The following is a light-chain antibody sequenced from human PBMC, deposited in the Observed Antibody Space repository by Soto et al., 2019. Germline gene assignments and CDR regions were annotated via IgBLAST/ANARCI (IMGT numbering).Light chain of an antibody. CDR2: DAS. J-gene: IGKJ2*01. CDR1: QDISST. V-gene: IGKV1-13*02. CDR3: QQFNTYPFT. Sequence: AIQLTQSPSSLSASVGDRVTITCRASQDISSTLAWYQQRPVTAPNLLIYDASSLESGVPSRFSGSGSGTDFTLTISSLQPEDFATYCCQQFNTYPFTFGQGTKLEIK.